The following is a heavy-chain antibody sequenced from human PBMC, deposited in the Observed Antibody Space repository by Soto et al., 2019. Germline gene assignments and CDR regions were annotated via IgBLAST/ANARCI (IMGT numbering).Heavy chain of an antibody. CDR3: PTESTKSFCDGGPCYILQTKILAP. D-gene: IGHD2-21*01. Sequence: EVQLVESGGGLVKPGGSVRLSCAASGLSFTNAWMSWVRQAPGKGLEWVGRIKSKIDGGTTDFSAPVKGRFTISRDDSKASLYLKMNTLKPEDPPVYFFPTESTKSFCDGGPCYILQTKILAPGGQGTLVTASS. V-gene: IGHV3-15*01. CDR1: GLSFTNAW. J-gene: IGHJ5*02. CDR2: IKSKIDGGTT.